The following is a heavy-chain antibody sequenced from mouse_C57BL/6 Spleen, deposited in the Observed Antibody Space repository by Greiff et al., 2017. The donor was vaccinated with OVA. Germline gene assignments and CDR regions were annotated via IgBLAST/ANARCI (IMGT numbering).Heavy chain of an antibody. Sequence: EVKLQESGPELVKPGASVKMSCKASGYTFTDYNMHWVKQSHGKSLEWIGYINPNNGGTSYNQKFKGKATLTVNKSSSTAYMELRSLTSEDSAVYYCAREYESNYGFFDYWGQGTTLTVSS. CDR2: INPNNGGT. J-gene: IGHJ2*01. CDR1: GYTFTDYN. D-gene: IGHD2-5*01. V-gene: IGHV1-22*01. CDR3: AREYESNYGFFDY.